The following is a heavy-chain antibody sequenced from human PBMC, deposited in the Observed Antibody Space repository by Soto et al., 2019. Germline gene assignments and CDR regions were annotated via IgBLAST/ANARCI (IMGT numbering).Heavy chain of an antibody. CDR1: GFTFSNYA. V-gene: IGHV3-23*01. CDR3: AKRPLTAAGFDY. D-gene: IGHD6-13*01. CDR2: ITGSGGGT. Sequence: EVQLLESGGGLVQPGGSLRLSCAASGFTFSNYAMTWVRQAPGKGLEWVSVITGSGGGTYFVDSVKGRLTISRDNSKNTVYLQMNSLRAEYTAVYYCAKRPLTAAGFDYWGQGTLVTVSS. J-gene: IGHJ4*02.